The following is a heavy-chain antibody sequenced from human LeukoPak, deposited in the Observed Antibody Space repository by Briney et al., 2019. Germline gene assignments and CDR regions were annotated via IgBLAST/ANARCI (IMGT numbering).Heavy chain of an antibody. CDR3: ARGSITIFGVVIIPGFDY. CDR1: GYTFIGYY. Sequence: ASVKVSCKASGYTFIGYYMHWVRQAPGQGLEWMGWINPNSGGTNYAQKFQGRVTMTRDTSISTAYMELSRLRSDDTAVYYCARGSITIFGVVIIPGFDYWGQGTLVTVSS. J-gene: IGHJ4*02. D-gene: IGHD3-3*01. V-gene: IGHV1-2*02. CDR2: INPNSGGT.